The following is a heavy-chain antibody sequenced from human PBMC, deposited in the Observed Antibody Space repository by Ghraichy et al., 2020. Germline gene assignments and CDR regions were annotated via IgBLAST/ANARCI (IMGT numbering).Heavy chain of an antibody. J-gene: IGHJ3*02. CDR2: INHSGST. CDR1: GGSFSGYY. CDR3: ARGPHYYDSSAPLRGGAFDI. V-gene: IGHV4-34*01. D-gene: IGHD3-22*01. Sequence: SETLSLTCAVYGGSFSGYYWSWIRQPPGKGLEWIGEINHSGSTNYNPSLKSRVTISVDTSKNQFSLKLSSVTAADTALYYCARGPHYYDSSAPLRGGAFDIWGQGTMVTVSS.